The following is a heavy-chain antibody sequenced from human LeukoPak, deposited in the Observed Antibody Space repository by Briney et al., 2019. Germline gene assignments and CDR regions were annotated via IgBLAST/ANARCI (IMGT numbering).Heavy chain of an antibody. Sequence: SQTLSLTCTVSGGSISSGGYYWSWIRQHPGKGLEWIGYIYCSGSTYYNPSLKSRVTISVDTSKNQFSLKLSSVTAADTAVYYCALGRIYCSGGSCYWSGAFDIWGQGTMVTVSS. CDR1: GGSISSGGYY. CDR2: IYCSGST. J-gene: IGHJ3*02. CDR3: ALGRIYCSGGSCYWSGAFDI. D-gene: IGHD2-15*01. V-gene: IGHV4-31*03.